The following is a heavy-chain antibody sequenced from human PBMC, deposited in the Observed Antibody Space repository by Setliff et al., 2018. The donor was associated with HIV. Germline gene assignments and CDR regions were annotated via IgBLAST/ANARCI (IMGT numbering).Heavy chain of an antibody. D-gene: IGHD3-10*01. J-gene: IGHJ6*03. CDR3: ARGRNYGSPYFYYMDV. V-gene: IGHV4-59*11. CDR1: GYSISSHY. Sequence: SETLSLTCTVSGYSISSHYWSWIRQPPGKELEWIGYIFSSGSTTYNPSLKSRITMSADPSKNQFSLKVRSVIAADTALYYCARGRNYGSPYFYYMDVWATGTTVTGS. CDR2: IFSSGST.